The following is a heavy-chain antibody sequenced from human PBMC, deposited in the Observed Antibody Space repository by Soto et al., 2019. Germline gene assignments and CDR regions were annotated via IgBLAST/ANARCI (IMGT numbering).Heavy chain of an antibody. CDR3: ARTTGYSRSWYGWFDR. CDR2: INAGNGNT. D-gene: IGHD6-13*01. CDR1: GYTFTIYS. J-gene: IGHJ5*02. Sequence: ASVKVSCKAAGYTFTIYSMHWVRQAPGQRLEWMGWINAGNGNTKYSQKFQGRVTITRDTSASTAYMELSSLRSEDTAVYYCARTTGYSRSWYGWFDRWGQGTLVTVSS. V-gene: IGHV1-3*01.